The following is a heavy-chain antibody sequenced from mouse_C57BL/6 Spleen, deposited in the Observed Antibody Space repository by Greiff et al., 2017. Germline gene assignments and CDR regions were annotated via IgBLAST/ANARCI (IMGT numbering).Heavy chain of an antibody. D-gene: IGHD1-1*01. V-gene: IGHV1-81*01. Sequence: QAQLQQSGAELARPGASVKLSCKASGYTFTSYGISWVKQRTGQGLEWIGEIYPRSGNTYYNEKFKGKATLTADKSSSTAYMELRSLTSEDSAVYFCARKPSLITTVVTFDYWGQGTTLTVSS. CDR1: GYTFTSYG. CDR2: IYPRSGNT. CDR3: ARKPSLITTVVTFDY. J-gene: IGHJ2*01.